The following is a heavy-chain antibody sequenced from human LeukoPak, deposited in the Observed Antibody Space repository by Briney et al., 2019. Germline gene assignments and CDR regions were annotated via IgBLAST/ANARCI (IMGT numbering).Heavy chain of an antibody. CDR2: IVVGSGNT. CDR3: AAAAVRDGYAIDY. D-gene: IGHD5-24*01. J-gene: IGHJ4*02. Sequence: GWIVVGSGNTNYAQKFQERVTITRDMSTSTAYMELSSLRSEDTAVYYCAAAAVRDGYAIDYWGQGTLVTVSS. V-gene: IGHV1-58*01.